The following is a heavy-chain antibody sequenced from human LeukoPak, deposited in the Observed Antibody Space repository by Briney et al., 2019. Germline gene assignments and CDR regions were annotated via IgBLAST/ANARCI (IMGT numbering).Heavy chain of an antibody. CDR2: INHSGST. Sequence: SETLSLTCTVSGGSISSNYWSWIRQPPGKGLEWIGEINHSGSTNYNPSLKSRVTISVDTSKNQFSLKLSSVTAADTAVYYCARGGDSSAYYLLDAFDIWGQGTMVTVSS. CDR3: ARGGDSSAYYLLDAFDI. J-gene: IGHJ3*02. CDR1: GGSISSNY. D-gene: IGHD3-22*01. V-gene: IGHV4-34*01.